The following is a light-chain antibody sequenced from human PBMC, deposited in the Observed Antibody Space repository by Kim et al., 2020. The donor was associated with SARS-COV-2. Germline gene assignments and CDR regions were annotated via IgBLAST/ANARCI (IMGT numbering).Light chain of an antibody. CDR3: QVWDSSSDRNWV. Sequence: SYELTQPPSVSVAPGKTARITCGGNNLGSKSVHWYQQKAGQAPVMVIYSDSGRPSGIPERFSGSNSGNTATLSISRVEAGDEADYYCQVWDSSSDRNWVF. V-gene: IGLV3-21*04. CDR1: NLGSKS. J-gene: IGLJ3*02. CDR2: SDS.